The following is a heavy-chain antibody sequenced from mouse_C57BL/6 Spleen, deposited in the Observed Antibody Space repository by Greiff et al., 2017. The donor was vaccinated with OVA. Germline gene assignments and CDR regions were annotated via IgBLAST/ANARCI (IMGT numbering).Heavy chain of an antibody. CDR2: IYPGGGYT. CDR3: ARKGDGSSFAY. Sequence: QVQLKQSGAELVRPGTSVKMSCKASGYTFTNYWIGWAKQRPGHGLEWIGDIYPGGGYTNYNEKFKGKATLTADKSSSTAYMQFSSLTSEDSAIYYCARKGDGSSFAYWGQGTLVTVSA. J-gene: IGHJ3*01. V-gene: IGHV1-63*01. CDR1: GYTFTNYW. D-gene: IGHD2-3*01.